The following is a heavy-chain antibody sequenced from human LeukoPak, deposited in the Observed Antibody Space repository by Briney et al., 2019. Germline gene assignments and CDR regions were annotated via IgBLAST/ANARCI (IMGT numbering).Heavy chain of an antibody. CDR3: AKGGYSYGYFDY. CDR2: INSNSGNT. D-gene: IGHD5-18*01. CDR1: GFTFSSYS. J-gene: IGHJ4*02. V-gene: IGHV3-23*01. Sequence: TGGSLRLSCAASGFTFSSYSMNWVRQAPGKGLEWVSVINSNSGNTFYADSVKGRFTISRDNSKNTLYLQMNSLRAEDTAVYYCAKGGYSYGYFDYWGQGILVTVSS.